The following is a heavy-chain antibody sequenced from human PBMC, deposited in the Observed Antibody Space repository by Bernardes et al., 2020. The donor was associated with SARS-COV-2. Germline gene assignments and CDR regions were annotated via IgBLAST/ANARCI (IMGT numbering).Heavy chain of an antibody. Sequence: SETLSLTCTVPGGSISSGGYYWSWLRQHPVKGLEWIGYIYCSGSTYYNPSLKSRVTISVDTSKNQFSLKLSSVTAADTAVYYCARAPSGIFGVVTTFDYWGQGTLVTVSS. J-gene: IGHJ4*02. CDR2: IYCSGST. CDR3: ARAPSGIFGVVTTFDY. V-gene: IGHV4-31*03. D-gene: IGHD3-3*01. CDR1: GGSISSGGYY.